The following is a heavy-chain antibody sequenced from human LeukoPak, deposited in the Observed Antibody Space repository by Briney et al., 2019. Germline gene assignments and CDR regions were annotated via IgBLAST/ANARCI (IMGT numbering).Heavy chain of an antibody. CDR3: ARERNGNAYSRPENEFDY. Sequence: PSETLSLTCAVYGGSFSGYYWSWIRQPPGKGLEWIGYIYYSGSTNYNPSLKSRVTISVDTSKNQFSLKLSSVTAADTAVYYCARERNGNAYSRPENEFDYWGQGTLVTVSS. J-gene: IGHJ4*02. D-gene: IGHD6-13*01. CDR1: GGSFSGYY. V-gene: IGHV4-59*01. CDR2: IYYSGST.